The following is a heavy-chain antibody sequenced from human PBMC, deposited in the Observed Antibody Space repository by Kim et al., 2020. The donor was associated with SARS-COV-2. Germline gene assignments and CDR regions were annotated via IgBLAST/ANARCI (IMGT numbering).Heavy chain of an antibody. J-gene: IGHJ5*02. Sequence: GGSLRLSCAASGLTFSNYAMHWVRQAPGKGLEWVAVISNDGNKKNYLDSLKGRFTISRDNSKNTLYLQMNSLRAEDTAVYYCALSSVTTLGFDPWGQGTLVTVSS. CDR3: ALSSVTTLGFDP. D-gene: IGHD4-17*01. CDR1: GLTFSNYA. V-gene: IGHV3-30*03. CDR2: ISNDGNKK.